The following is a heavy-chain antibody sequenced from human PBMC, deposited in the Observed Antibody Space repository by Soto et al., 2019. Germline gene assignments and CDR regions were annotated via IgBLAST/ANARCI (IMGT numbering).Heavy chain of an antibody. CDR1: GFTFSSYA. Sequence: GGSLRLSCAASGFTFSSYAMSWVRQAPGKGLEWVSAISGSGGSTYYADSVKGRFTISRDNSKNTLYLPMNSLRAEDTAVYYCAKEYRGYSYGYDSSGYPFDYWGQGTLVTVSS. CDR2: ISGSGGST. CDR3: AKEYRGYSYGYDSSGYPFDY. J-gene: IGHJ4*02. D-gene: IGHD5-18*01. V-gene: IGHV3-23*01.